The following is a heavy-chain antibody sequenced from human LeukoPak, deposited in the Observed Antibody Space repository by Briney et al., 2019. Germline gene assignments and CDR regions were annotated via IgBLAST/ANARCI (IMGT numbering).Heavy chain of an antibody. D-gene: IGHD2-15*01. J-gene: IGHJ4*02. CDR1: GGSISNYY. CDR2: IYYSGST. V-gene: IGHV4-59*08. CDR3: ARRYCSGSSCYSAFDY. Sequence: PSETLSLTCTVSGGSISNYYWSWIRQPPGEGLEWIGYIYYSGSTNYNPSLKSRLTMSVDTSKNQFSLKLSSVTAADTAVYYCARRYCSGSSCYSAFDYWGQGTLVTVSS.